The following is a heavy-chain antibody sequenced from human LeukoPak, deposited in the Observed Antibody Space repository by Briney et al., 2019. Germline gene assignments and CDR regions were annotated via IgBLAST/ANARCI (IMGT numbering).Heavy chain of an antibody. CDR3: ARNSSGWFFDY. Sequence: SETLSLTCDVSGDSISSGYYWGWIRQPPGKGLEWIGSIYHSGSTTYNPSLKSRVTISADTSKNQFCLKVRSVTAADTAVYYCARNSSGWFFDYWGQGTLVTVSS. CDR1: GDSISSGYY. CDR2: IYHSGST. V-gene: IGHV4-38-2*01. J-gene: IGHJ4*02. D-gene: IGHD6-19*01.